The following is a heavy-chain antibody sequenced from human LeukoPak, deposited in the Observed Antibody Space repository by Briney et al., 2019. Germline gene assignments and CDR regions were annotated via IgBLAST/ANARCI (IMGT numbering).Heavy chain of an antibody. D-gene: IGHD3-10*01. J-gene: IGHJ3*02. CDR1: GLTFSSYA. CDR2: ISGSGSTT. V-gene: IGHV3-23*01. CDR3: AKTRADFYGSGSYYTIKGAFDI. Sequence: PGGSLRLSCAASGLTFSSYAMSWVRQAPGKGLEWLSAISGSGSTTYYADSVKGRFTISRDNSKNTLYLQMNSLRAEDTAVFYCAKTRADFYGSGSYYTIKGAFDIWGQGTMVTVSS.